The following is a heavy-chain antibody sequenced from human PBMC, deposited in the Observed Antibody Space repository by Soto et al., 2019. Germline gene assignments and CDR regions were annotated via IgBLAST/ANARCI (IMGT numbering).Heavy chain of an antibody. Sequence: SETLSLTCAVSGYSISSGYYWGWIRQPPGKGLEWIGSIYHSGSTYYNPSLKSRVTISVDTSKNQFSLKLSSVTAADTAVYYCARDGYYYDSSGYYKDNWFDPWGQGTLVTVSS. CDR1: GYSISSGYY. D-gene: IGHD3-22*01. CDR3: ARDGYYYDSSGYYKDNWFDP. CDR2: IYHSGST. J-gene: IGHJ5*02. V-gene: IGHV4-38-2*02.